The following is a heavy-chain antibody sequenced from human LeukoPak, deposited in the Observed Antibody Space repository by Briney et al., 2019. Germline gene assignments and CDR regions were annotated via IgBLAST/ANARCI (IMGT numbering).Heavy chain of an antibody. Sequence: AGGSLRLSCAASGFTFSSYAMHWVRQAPGKGLEWVAVISYDGSNKYYADSVKGRFTISRDNSKNTLYLQMNSLRAEDTAVYYCASAGELRYFDWLFDYWGQGTLVTVSS. CDR2: ISYDGSNK. CDR1: GFTFSSYA. V-gene: IGHV3-30*04. D-gene: IGHD3-9*01. CDR3: ASAGELRYFDWLFDY. J-gene: IGHJ4*02.